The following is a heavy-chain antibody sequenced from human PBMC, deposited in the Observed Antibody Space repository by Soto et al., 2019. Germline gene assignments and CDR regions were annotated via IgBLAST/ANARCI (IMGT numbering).Heavy chain of an antibody. CDR1: GFAFSSYE. V-gene: IGHV3-48*03. CDR3: ARDWGTSGWFDS. D-gene: IGHD2-2*01. CDR2: ISGSISTI. J-gene: IGHJ5*01. Sequence: GSLRLSCVASGFAFSSYEMNWVRQAPGKGLEWVSYISGSISTIYYADSVKGRFTISRDNAKNSLYLQMNSLRVEDTAVYYCARDWGTSGWFDSWGQGSLVTVSS.